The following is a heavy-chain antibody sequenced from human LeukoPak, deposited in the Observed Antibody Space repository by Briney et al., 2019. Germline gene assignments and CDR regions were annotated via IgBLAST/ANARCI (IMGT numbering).Heavy chain of an antibody. J-gene: IGHJ4*02. CDR3: ARVQSGGGLAAAGPFDY. Sequence: PGGSLRLSCAASGFTFSSYGMHWVRQAPGKGLEWVSSISSSSSYIYYADSVKGRFTISRDNAKNSLYLQMNSLRVEDTALYYCARVQSGGGLAAAGPFDYWGQGTLVTVSS. CDR2: ISSSSSYI. D-gene: IGHD6-13*01. V-gene: IGHV3-21*04. CDR1: GFTFSSYG.